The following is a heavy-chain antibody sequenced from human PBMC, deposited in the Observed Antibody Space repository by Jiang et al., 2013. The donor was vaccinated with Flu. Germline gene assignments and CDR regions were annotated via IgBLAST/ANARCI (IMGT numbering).Heavy chain of an antibody. Sequence: GTFSSYAFSWVRQAPGQGLEWMGGIIPIFGTSNYAQKFQGRVTITADESADESTSTAYMELTGLRSEDTAVYYCARGVGGYNYGYILYWGRGTLVTVSS. CDR1: GTFSSYA. J-gene: IGHJ4*02. D-gene: IGHD5-18*01. CDR3: ARGVGGYNYGYILY. V-gene: IGHV1-69*01. CDR2: IIPIFGTS.